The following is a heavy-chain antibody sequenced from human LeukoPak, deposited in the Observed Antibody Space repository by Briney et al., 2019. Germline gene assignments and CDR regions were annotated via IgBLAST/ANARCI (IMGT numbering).Heavy chain of an antibody. CDR2: INPSGGST. J-gene: IGHJ3*02. Sequence: GASVKVSCKASGYTFTSYYMHWVRQAPGQGLEWMGIINPSGGSTSYAQKFQGRVTMTRDTSTSTVYMELSSLRSEDTAVYYCARDRFWSAPYMGSGYDAFDIWGQGIMVTVSS. CDR1: GYTFTSYY. CDR3: ARDRFWSAPYMGSGYDAFDI. D-gene: IGHD3-3*01. V-gene: IGHV1-46*01.